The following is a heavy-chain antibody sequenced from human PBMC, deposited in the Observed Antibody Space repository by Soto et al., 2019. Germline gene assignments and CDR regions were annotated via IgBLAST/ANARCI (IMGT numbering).Heavy chain of an antibody. CDR2: IIPNDGGT. CDR3: ARGSFDRSGNYLAGWFDP. V-gene: IGHV1-2*02. Sequence: QVQLVQSGAEVKKPGASVKISCKASGYSFTDHYIHWIRQAPGQGLEWMGWIIPNDGGTKYAQKFQDRINMTRVTSITTAYMDLSRLRSVDTAVYYCARGSFDRSGNYLAGWFDPWGQGTLVTVSS. D-gene: IGHD3-22*01. CDR1: GYSFTDHY. J-gene: IGHJ5*02.